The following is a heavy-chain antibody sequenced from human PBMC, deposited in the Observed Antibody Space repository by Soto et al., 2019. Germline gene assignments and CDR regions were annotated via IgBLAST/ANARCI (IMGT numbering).Heavy chain of an antibody. Sequence: SETLSLTCTVSGGSISSYYLSWIRQPPGKGLEWIGYIYYSGSTNYNPSLKSRVTISVDTSKNQFSLKLSSVTAADTAVYYCARDYYDSSGYYFLHDAFDIWGQGTMVTVSS. V-gene: IGHV4-59*01. CDR1: GGSISSYY. J-gene: IGHJ3*02. CDR2: IYYSGST. CDR3: ARDYYDSSGYYFLHDAFDI. D-gene: IGHD3-22*01.